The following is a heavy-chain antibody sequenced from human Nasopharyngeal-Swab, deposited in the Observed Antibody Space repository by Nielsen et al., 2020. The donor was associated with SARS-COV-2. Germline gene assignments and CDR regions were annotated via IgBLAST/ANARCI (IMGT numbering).Heavy chain of an antibody. Sequence: SETLSLTCAVYGGSFSGYYWSWIRQPPGKGLEWIGEINHSGSTNYNPSLKSRVTISVDTSKNQFSLKLSSVTAADTAVYYCARGSRGGYFDWLSKGYFDYWGQGTLVTVSS. CDR2: INHSGST. J-gene: IGHJ4*02. D-gene: IGHD3-9*01. CDR1: GGSFSGYY. CDR3: ARGSRGGYFDWLSKGYFDY. V-gene: IGHV4-34*01.